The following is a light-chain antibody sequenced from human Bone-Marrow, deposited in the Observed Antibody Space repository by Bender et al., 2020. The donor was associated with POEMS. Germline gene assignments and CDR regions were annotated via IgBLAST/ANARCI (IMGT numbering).Light chain of an antibody. Sequence: SYVLTQPPSLSVAPGQTARIICGGNNIGGKSVHWYRQMPGQAPMLVFSDDSDRPSGIPERFSGSSSGTTVTLTISGVQAEDEADYYCQSADSNDAAVFGGGTKLTVL. CDR1: NIGGKS. CDR2: DDS. CDR3: QSADSNDAAV. J-gene: IGLJ2*01. V-gene: IGLV3-21*02.